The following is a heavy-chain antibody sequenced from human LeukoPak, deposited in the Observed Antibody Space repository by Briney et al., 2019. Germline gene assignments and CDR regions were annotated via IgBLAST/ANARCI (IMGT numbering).Heavy chain of an antibody. Sequence: PGGSLRLSCAASGFTFSSYAMSWVRQAPGKGLEWVSAISGSGGTTYYADSLKGRFSISRDNSKSTLFLQMNSLGVEDTAVYYCAKGAYDSGGYPPVTPDHWGQGTLVTVSS. CDR1: GFTFSSYA. V-gene: IGHV3-23*01. D-gene: IGHD3-10*01. CDR2: ISGSGGTT. J-gene: IGHJ4*02. CDR3: AKGAYDSGGYPPVTPDH.